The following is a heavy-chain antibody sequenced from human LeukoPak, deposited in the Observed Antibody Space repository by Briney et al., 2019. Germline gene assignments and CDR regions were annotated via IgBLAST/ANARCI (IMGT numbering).Heavy chain of an antibody. J-gene: IGHJ4*02. Sequence: ASVHVSCKASGYTFTSYYMHWVRQAPGQGLEWMGIINPSGGSTSYAQKFQGRVTMTRDTSTSTVYMELSSLRSEDTAVYYCARDETIFGVVTLSDYWGQGTLVTVSS. CDR3: ARDETIFGVVTLSDY. CDR2: INPSGGST. D-gene: IGHD3-3*01. V-gene: IGHV1-46*01. CDR1: GYTFTSYY.